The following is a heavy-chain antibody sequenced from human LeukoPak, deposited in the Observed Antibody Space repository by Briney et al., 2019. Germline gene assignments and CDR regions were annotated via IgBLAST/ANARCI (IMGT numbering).Heavy chain of an antibody. V-gene: IGHV1-18*01. Sequence: ASVKVSCKASGYTFISYGISWLRQAPGQGLEWMGWISAHHGNTNYAQKLQGRVTMTTDTSTSTAYMELRSLRSDDTAVYYCARVGSYSSGWSTRYAFDIWGQGTMVTVSS. CDR1: GYTFISYG. CDR2: ISAHHGNT. D-gene: IGHD6-19*01. J-gene: IGHJ3*02. CDR3: ARVGSYSSGWSTRYAFDI.